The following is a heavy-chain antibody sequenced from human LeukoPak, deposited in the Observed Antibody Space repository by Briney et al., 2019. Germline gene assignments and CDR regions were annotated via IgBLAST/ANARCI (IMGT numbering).Heavy chain of an antibody. V-gene: IGHV4-59*01. CDR3: ASNWNDVGYYYYYMDV. D-gene: IGHD1-20*01. J-gene: IGHJ6*03. CDR2: IYYSGST. CDR1: GGSISTYY. Sequence: SETLSLTCTVSGGSISTYYWSWIRQPPGKGLERIGYIYYSGSTNYNPPPKSRVTISVDTSKNQFSLKLSSVTAADTAVYYCASNWNDVGYYYYYMDVWGKGTTVTVSS.